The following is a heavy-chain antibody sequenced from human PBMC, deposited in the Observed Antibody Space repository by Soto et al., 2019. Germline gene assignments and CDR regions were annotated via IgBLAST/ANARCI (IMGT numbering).Heavy chain of an antibody. D-gene: IGHD3-3*01. Sequence: SLRLSCAASGFTFSSYAMSWVRRAPGKGLEWVSAISGSGGSTYYADSVKGRFTISRDNSKNTLYLQMNSLRAEDTAVYYCAKNTIWSGYPGYMDVWGKGTTVTVSS. CDR3: AKNTIWSGYPGYMDV. J-gene: IGHJ6*03. CDR1: GFTFSSYA. V-gene: IGHV3-23*01. CDR2: ISGSGGST.